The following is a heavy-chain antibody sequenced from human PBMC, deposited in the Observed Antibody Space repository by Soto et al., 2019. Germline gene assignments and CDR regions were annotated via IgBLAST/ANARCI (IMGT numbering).Heavy chain of an antibody. J-gene: IGHJ4*02. Sequence: GGSLRLSCAASGFTFSIYAMSWVRQAPGKGLEWVSSISGSGDTTYYADSVKGRFTISRDNSKNTLYLQMYSLSAEDTAVYYCAKDLLMIYFGEVTDQFDSWGQGSLVTVSS. V-gene: IGHV3-23*01. CDR3: AKDLLMIYFGEVTDQFDS. CDR2: ISGSGDTT. CDR1: GFTFSIYA. D-gene: IGHD3-16*01.